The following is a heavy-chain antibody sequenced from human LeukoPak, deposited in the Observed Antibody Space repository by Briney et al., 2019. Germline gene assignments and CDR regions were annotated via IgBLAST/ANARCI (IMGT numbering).Heavy chain of an antibody. Sequence: GGSLRLSCAASGFTFSSYAMSWVRQAPGKGLEWVSSISSSSSYIYYADSVKGRFTISGDNAKNSLYLQMNSLRAEDTAVYYCARGGRVVVAYMDVWGKGTTVTVSS. CDR2: ISSSSSYI. CDR1: GFTFSSYA. J-gene: IGHJ6*03. CDR3: ARGGRVVVAYMDV. V-gene: IGHV3-21*01. D-gene: IGHD3-3*01.